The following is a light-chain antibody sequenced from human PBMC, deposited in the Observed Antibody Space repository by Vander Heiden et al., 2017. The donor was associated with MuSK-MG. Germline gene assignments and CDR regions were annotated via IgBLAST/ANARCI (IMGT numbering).Light chain of an antibody. V-gene: IGKV3-20*01. J-gene: IGKJ1*01. CDR3: QHYGTSRWT. CDR2: GAS. CDR1: LTVSTNY. Sequence: ELVLTQSPGTLSLSPGEGATLSCRASLTVSTNYLTWYQQKPGQSPRVIIYGASSRAAGIPARFSGSGSGTDFTLTITRLEPEDFAVYYCQHYGTSRWTFGQGTKVEFK.